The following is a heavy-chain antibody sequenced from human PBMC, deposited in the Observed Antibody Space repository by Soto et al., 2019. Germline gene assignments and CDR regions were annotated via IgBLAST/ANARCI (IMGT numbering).Heavy chain of an antibody. D-gene: IGHD6-19*01. Sequence: SETLSLTCAVSGGSISSGGYSWSWIRQPPGKGLEWIGYIYYSGSTNYNPSLKSRVTISVDTSKNQFSLKLSSVTAADTAVYYCARDSAVAGYNWFDPWGQGTLVTVSS. CDR2: IYYSGST. CDR1: GGSISSGGYS. V-gene: IGHV4-61*08. CDR3: ARDSAVAGYNWFDP. J-gene: IGHJ5*02.